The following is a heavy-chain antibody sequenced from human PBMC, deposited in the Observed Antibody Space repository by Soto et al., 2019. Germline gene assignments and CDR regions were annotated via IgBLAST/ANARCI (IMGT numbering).Heavy chain of an antibody. CDR1: GYSFTSYW. CDR2: IYPGDSDT. V-gene: IGHV5-51*01. Sequence: GESLKISCKGSGYSFTSYWIGWVRQMPGKGLEWMGIIYPGDSDTRYSPSFQGQVTISADKSISTAYLQWSSLKASDTAMYYCARHPFSWGLAFDIWGQGTMVTVSS. CDR3: ARHPFSWGLAFDI. J-gene: IGHJ3*02. D-gene: IGHD7-27*01.